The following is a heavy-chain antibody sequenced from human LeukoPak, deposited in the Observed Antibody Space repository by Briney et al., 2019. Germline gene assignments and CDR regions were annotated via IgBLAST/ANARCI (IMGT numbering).Heavy chain of an antibody. CDR3: ARVRSGYDYYYYYMDV. V-gene: IGHV4-59*01. CDR2: IYYSGST. Sequence: SETLSLTCTVSGGSISSYYWNWIRQPPGKGLEWIGCIYYSGSTNYNPSLKSRVTISVDTSKNQFSLKLSSVTAADTAVYYCARVRSGYDYYYYYMDVWGKGTTVTISS. CDR1: GGSISSYY. J-gene: IGHJ6*03. D-gene: IGHD3-3*01.